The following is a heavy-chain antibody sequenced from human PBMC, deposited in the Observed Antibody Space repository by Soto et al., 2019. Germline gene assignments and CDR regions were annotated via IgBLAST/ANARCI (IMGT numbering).Heavy chain of an antibody. CDR2: IFYSGST. V-gene: IGHV4-30-4*01. D-gene: IGHD2-8*01. CDR3: ARLGVHTDLFDC. Sequence: SETLSLTCTVSGGSINSGDFYWSWIRQPPGKGLEWIGYIFYSGSTRYNPSLRSRFTISQDTSRNEFFLKVSTVTAADTAVYFLARLGVHTDLFDCRGQG. J-gene: IGHJ4*02. CDR1: GGSINSGDFY.